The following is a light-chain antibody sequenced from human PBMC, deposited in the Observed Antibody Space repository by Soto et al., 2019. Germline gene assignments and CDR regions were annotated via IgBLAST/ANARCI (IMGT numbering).Light chain of an antibody. CDR3: SSYTSSSTLV. V-gene: IGLV2-14*01. CDR2: EVS. CDR1: SSDVGGYNY. J-gene: IGLJ2*01. Sequence: QSALTQPASVSGSPGQSITISCTGTSSDVGGYNYVSWYQQQPGKAPKLMIYEVSNRPSGFSNRFSGSKSGNTASLTISGLQAEDEADYYCSSYTSSSTLVFGGGTKLTVL.